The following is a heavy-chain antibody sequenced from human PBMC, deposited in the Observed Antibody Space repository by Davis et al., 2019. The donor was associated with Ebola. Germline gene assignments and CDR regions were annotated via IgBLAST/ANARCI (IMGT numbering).Heavy chain of an antibody. CDR3: AKEDEAPDI. Sequence: SVKVSCKASGYTFTSYAMNWVRQAPGQGLEWMGGIIPMFGTPNYAQKFQGRVRITADDSTRTAYMELSSLRSEDTAVYYCAKEDEAPDIWGQGTVVTVSS. CDR2: IIPMFGTP. D-gene: IGHD6-6*01. CDR1: GYTFTSYA. J-gene: IGHJ3*02. V-gene: IGHV1-69*13.